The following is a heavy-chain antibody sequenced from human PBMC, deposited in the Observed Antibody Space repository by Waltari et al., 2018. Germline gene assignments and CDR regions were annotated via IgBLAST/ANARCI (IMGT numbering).Heavy chain of an antibody. Sequence: EVQLVGSGGGLVKPGGSLRLACAASGFTFGSYTMNWARQAPGKGLDWVSSISSGSSYTYYADSVKGRFTISRDNAKNSLHLQMNSLRAEDTAVYYCAREWGVMVGTAGFYFDYWDQGALVTVSS. D-gene: IGHD2-15*01. CDR2: ISSGSSYT. V-gene: IGHV3-21*01. J-gene: IGHJ4*02. CDR3: AREWGVMVGTAGFYFDY. CDR1: GFTFGSYT.